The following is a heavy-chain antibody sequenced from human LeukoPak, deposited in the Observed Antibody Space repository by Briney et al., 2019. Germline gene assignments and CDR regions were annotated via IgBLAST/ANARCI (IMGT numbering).Heavy chain of an antibody. Sequence: PSETLSLTCAVSGGSISSGGYSWSWIRQPPGKGLEWIGYIYHSGSTYYNPSLKSRVTISVDTSKNQFSLKLSSVTAADTAVYYCARIYGVITYYFDYWGQGTLVTVSS. J-gene: IGHJ4*02. V-gene: IGHV4-30-2*01. CDR1: GGSISSGGYS. CDR2: IYHSGST. CDR3: ARIYGVITYYFDY. D-gene: IGHD2/OR15-2a*01.